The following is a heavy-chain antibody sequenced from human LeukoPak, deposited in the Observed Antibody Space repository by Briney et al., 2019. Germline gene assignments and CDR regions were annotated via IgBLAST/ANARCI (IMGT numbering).Heavy chain of an antibody. D-gene: IGHD3/OR15-3a*01. CDR1: GGSISSYY. Sequence: SETLSLTCTVSGGSISSYYWSWIRQPPGKGLEWIGYIYYSGSTNYNPSLKSRVTISVDTSKNQFSLKLSSVTAADTAVYYCAGERPDFGGFDPWGQGTLVTVSS. CDR2: IYYSGST. J-gene: IGHJ5*02. CDR3: AGERPDFGGFDP. V-gene: IGHV4-59*01.